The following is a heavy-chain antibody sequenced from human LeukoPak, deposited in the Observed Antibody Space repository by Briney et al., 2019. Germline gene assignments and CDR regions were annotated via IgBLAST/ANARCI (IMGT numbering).Heavy chain of an antibody. CDR3: ARRSFYSNYCHFDY. CDR1: GGSISSYC. CDR2: IYTSGST. J-gene: IGHJ4*02. D-gene: IGHD4-11*01. V-gene: IGHV4-4*07. Sequence: SETLSLTCTVSGGSISSYCWSWIRQPAGKGLEWIGRIYTSGSTNYNPSLKSRVTISVDTSKNQFTLKLSSVTAADTAVYYCARRSFYSNYCHFDYWGQGTLVTVSS.